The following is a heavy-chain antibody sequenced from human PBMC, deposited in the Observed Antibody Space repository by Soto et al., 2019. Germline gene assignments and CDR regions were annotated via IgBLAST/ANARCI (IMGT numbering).Heavy chain of an antibody. V-gene: IGHV3-30*18. J-gene: IGHJ4*02. CDR3: AKARAVRAPDY. CDR2: ISSDGSNK. Sequence: QVQLVESGGGVVQPGKSLTLSCAASGFTFSDYGIHWVRQAPGKGLEWVAVISSDGSNKYYADSVKGRFTISRDNSKNTLSLEMNSLRAEDTAVYYCAKARAVRAPDYWGQGTLVTVSS. D-gene: IGHD4-17*01. CDR1: GFTFSDYG.